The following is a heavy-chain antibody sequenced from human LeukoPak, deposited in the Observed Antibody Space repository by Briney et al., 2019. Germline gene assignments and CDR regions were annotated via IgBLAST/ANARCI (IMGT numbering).Heavy chain of an antibody. J-gene: IGHJ4*02. Sequence: KSGGSLRLSCAASGFTFSSYSMNWVRQATGKGLEWVSSISSSSSYIYYADSVKGRFTISRDNAKNSLYLQMNSLRAEDTAVYYCARGLRYFDWSGRFDYWGQGTLVTVSS. CDR3: ARGLRYFDWSGRFDY. CDR2: ISSSSSYI. CDR1: GFTFSSYS. V-gene: IGHV3-21*01. D-gene: IGHD3-9*01.